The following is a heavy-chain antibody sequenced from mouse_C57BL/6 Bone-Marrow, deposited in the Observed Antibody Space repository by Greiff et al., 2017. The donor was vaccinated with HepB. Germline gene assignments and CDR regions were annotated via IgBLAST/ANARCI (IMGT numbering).Heavy chain of an antibody. V-gene: IGHV1-81*01. CDR2: IYPRSVNT. CDR3: ARSTTVWYFDV. D-gene: IGHD1-1*01. Sequence: QVQLQQSDAELVKPGASVKLSCKASGYTFTSYGISWVKQRTGQGLEWIGEIYPRSVNTYYNEKFKGKATLTADKSSSTAYMELRSLTSEDSAVYFCARSTTVWYFDVWGTGTTVTVSS. CDR1: GYTFTSYG. J-gene: IGHJ1*03.